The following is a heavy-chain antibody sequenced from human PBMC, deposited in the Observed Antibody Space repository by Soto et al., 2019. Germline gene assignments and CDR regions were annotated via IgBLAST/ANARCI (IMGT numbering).Heavy chain of an antibody. CDR3: ARHRGSSLFTPFFDF. V-gene: IGHV3-30-3*01. Sequence: QVQLVESGGGVVQPERSLRLSCAVSGFTFSSYAMHWVRQAPGKGLEWVAVISYDGSDKYYADSGRGRFTISRDNSKNTLFLQMNSLRAEDSAVYYCARHRGSSLFTPFFDFWGRGALVTVSS. D-gene: IGHD6-6*01. CDR2: ISYDGSDK. J-gene: IGHJ4*02. CDR1: GFTFSSYA.